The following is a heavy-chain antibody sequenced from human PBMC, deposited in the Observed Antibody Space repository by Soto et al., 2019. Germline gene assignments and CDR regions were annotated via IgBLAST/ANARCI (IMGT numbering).Heavy chain of an antibody. CDR2: INSSSSYI. D-gene: IGHD4-4*01. Sequence: GGSLRLSCAASGFTFSSYWMHWVRQAPGKGLVWVSLINSSSSYIYYADSVEGRFTISRDNAKNSLYLQMNSLRAEDTAVYYCARDPTAVTSRFDPWGQGTLVTVSS. CDR3: ARDPTAVTSRFDP. J-gene: IGHJ5*02. V-gene: IGHV3-21*01. CDR1: GFTFSSYW.